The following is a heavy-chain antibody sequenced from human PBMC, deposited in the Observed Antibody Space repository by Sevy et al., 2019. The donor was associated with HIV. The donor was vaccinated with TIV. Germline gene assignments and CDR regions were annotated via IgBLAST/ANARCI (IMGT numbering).Heavy chain of an antibody. CDR1: GGSFSGYY. CDR3: ASTPLYDYVWGSYPY. V-gene: IGHV4-34*01. J-gene: IGHJ4*02. Sequence: SETLSLTCAVYGGSFSGYYWSWIRQPPGKGLEWIGEINNSGSTNYNPSLRSRVTISVDTSKNQFSLKLSSVTAADTALYYCASTPLYDYVWGSYPYWGQGTLVTVSS. D-gene: IGHD3-16*02. CDR2: INNSGST.